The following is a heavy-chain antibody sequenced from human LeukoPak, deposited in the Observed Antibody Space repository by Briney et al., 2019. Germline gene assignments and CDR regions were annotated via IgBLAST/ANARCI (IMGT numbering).Heavy chain of an antibody. V-gene: IGHV1-46*01. CDR1: GYSFTGYW. CDR3: ARVVDWGFQPHEFDY. CDR2: INSNDGST. J-gene: IGHJ4*02. Sequence: ASVKVSCKASGYSFTGYWIQWARQAPGQGLEWVALINSNDGSTTNAPKFQGRVTVTRDTPTSTVYMDLRSLTSDDTAVYYCARVVDWGFQPHEFDYWGQGTLVTVSS. D-gene: IGHD7-27*01.